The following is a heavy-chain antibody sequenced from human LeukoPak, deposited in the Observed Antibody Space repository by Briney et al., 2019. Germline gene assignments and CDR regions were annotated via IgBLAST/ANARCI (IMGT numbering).Heavy chain of an antibody. CDR2: ISGSGGST. CDR1: GFTFSSYA. Sequence: GGSLRLSCAASGFTFSSYAMSWVRQAPGKGLEWVSAISGSGGSTYYADSVKGRFTISRDNSKNTLYLQMNSLRAEDTAVYYCAKDLGGPYDYGDYAGFDYWGQGTLVTVSS. D-gene: IGHD4-17*01. J-gene: IGHJ4*02. V-gene: IGHV3-23*01. CDR3: AKDLGGPYDYGDYAGFDY.